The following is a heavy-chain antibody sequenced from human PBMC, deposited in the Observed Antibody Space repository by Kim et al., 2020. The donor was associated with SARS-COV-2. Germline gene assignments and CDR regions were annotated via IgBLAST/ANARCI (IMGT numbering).Heavy chain of an antibody. Sequence: GGSLRLSCAASGFTFSSYSMNWVRQAPGKGLEWVSSISSSSSYIYYADSVKGRFTISRDNAKNSLYLQMNSLRAEDTAVYYCARDDNYYDSSGYYNFDYWGQGTLVTVSS. CDR2: ISSSSSYI. J-gene: IGHJ4*02. D-gene: IGHD3-22*01. CDR1: GFTFSSYS. V-gene: IGHV3-21*01. CDR3: ARDDNYYDSSGYYNFDY.